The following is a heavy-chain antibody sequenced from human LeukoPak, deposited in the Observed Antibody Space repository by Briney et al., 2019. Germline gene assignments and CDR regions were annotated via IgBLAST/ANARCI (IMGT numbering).Heavy chain of an antibody. CDR1: DYSATSAYY. D-gene: IGHD6-13*01. CDR2: IFHGETT. V-gene: IGHV4-38-2*01. CDR3: ARVGNSWYWHDY. Sequence: SETLSLTCVVSDYSATSAYYWGWIRQLPGKGLEWIGSIFHGETTYYNPSRQSRVTISVDPSKNQFSLRLTSVTAADAAEYYCARVGNSWYWHDYWGQGTLVTVSS. J-gene: IGHJ4*02.